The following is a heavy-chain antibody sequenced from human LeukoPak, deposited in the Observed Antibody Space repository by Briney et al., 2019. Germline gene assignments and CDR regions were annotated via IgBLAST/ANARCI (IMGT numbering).Heavy chain of an antibody. CDR2: ISYDGSNK. CDR3: ARETTGGGFDY. J-gene: IGHJ4*02. D-gene: IGHD2-15*01. CDR1: GFTFSSYA. V-gene: IGHV3-30-3*01. Sequence: GGSLRLSCAASGFTFSSYAMRWVRQAPGKGLEWVAVISYDGSNKYYADSVKGRFTISRDNSKNTLYLQMNSLRAEDTAVYYCARETTGGGFDYWGQGTLVTVSS.